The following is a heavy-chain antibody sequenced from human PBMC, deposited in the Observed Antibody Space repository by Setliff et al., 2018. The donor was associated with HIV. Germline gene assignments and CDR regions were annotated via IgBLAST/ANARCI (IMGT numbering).Heavy chain of an antibody. CDR1: GLTFNNAW. Sequence: GGSLRLSCAASGLTFNNAWMSWVRQAPGKGLVWVSRIHADGSSTHYADSVRGRFTISRDNRKNTLYLQMNSLRAEDTATYYCVRGTSAYPGIDFWGQGTMVTVSS. D-gene: IGHD6-25*01. V-gene: IGHV3-74*01. CDR2: IHADGSST. J-gene: IGHJ4*02. CDR3: VRGTSAYPGIDF.